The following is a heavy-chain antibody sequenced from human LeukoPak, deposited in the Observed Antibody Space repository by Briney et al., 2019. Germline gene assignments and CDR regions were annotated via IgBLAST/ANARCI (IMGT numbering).Heavy chain of an antibody. V-gene: IGHV3-23*01. J-gene: IGHJ4*02. CDR1: GFTLSSYE. CDR2: IEYSGGIA. D-gene: IGHD6-19*01. CDR3: TRNGGWYGIS. Sequence: GGSLRLSCTVSGFTLSSYEMSWIRQAPGKGLEWVSSIEYSGGIAYYADSVKGRFTISRDDSKNTLYLQLSSLRAEDTAVYYCTRNGGWYGISWGQGTLVIVSS.